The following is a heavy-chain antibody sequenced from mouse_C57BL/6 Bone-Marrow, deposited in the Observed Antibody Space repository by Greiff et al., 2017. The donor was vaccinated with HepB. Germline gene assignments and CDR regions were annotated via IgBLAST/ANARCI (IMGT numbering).Heavy chain of an antibody. CDR3: ARGTTVVAPFAY. Sequence: VQLQQSGAELARPGASVKLSCKASGYTFTSYGISWVKQRTGQGLEWIGEIYPRSGNTYYNEKFKGKATLTADKSSSTAYMELRSLTSVDSAVYFCARGTTVVAPFAYWGQGTLVTVSA. V-gene: IGHV1-81*01. J-gene: IGHJ3*01. D-gene: IGHD1-1*01. CDR1: GYTFTSYG. CDR2: IYPRSGNT.